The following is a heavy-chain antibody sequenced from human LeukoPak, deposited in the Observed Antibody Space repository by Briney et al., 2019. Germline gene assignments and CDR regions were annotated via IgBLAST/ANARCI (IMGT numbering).Heavy chain of an antibody. CDR1: GYTFTSYD. CDR3: ARETGIAARRYYYYMDV. Sequence: GASVKVSCKASGYTFTSYDINWVRQATGQGLEWMGWMNPNSGNTGYAQKFRGRVTMTRNTSISTAYMELSSLRSEDTAVYYCARETGIAARRYYYYMDVWGKGTTVTVSS. V-gene: IGHV1-8*01. D-gene: IGHD6-6*01. CDR2: MNPNSGNT. J-gene: IGHJ6*03.